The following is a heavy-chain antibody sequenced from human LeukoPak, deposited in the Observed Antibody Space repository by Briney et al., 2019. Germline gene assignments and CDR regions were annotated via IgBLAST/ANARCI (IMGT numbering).Heavy chain of an antibody. V-gene: IGHV4-59*01. CDR1: GGSISSYY. D-gene: IGHD6-19*01. J-gene: IGHJ4*02. CDR2: IYYSGST. CDR3: ARITRNLSSGWYFGY. Sequence: PSETLSLTCTVSGGSISSYYWSWIRQPPGKGLEWIGYIYYSGSTNYNPSLKSRVTISVDTSKNQFSMKLSSVTAAHTAVYYWARITRNLSSGWYFGYWGQGTLVTVSS.